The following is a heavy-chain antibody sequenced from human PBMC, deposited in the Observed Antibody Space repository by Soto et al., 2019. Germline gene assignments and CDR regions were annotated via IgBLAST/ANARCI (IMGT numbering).Heavy chain of an antibody. D-gene: IGHD4-17*01. J-gene: IGHJ4*02. V-gene: IGHV1-69*02. CDR2: IIPILGIA. CDR3: ARANTVTPFDY. Sequence: PVEVSCKASGGTFSSYTISWVRQAPGQGLEWMGRIIPILGIANYAQKFQGRVTITADKSTSTAYMELSSLRSEDTAVYYCARANTVTPFDYWGQGTLVTVSS. CDR1: GGTFSSYT.